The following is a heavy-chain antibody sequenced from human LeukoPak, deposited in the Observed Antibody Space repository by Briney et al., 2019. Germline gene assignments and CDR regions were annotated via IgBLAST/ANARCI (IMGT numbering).Heavy chain of an antibody. V-gene: IGHV4-34*01. CDR3: ARGRQEMSMILVVMTGVSYYLDV. J-gene: IGHJ6*03. Sequence: SSETLSLTCAVYGGSFSGYYWTWIRQSPGKGLEWIGEINPSGSTYYNPSLKSRLTISRDTSKNQFSLMLSSVTAADTAVYSCARGRQEMSMILVVMTGVSYYLDVWGIGTTVTV. CDR1: GGSFSGYY. D-gene: IGHD3-22*01. CDR2: INPSGST.